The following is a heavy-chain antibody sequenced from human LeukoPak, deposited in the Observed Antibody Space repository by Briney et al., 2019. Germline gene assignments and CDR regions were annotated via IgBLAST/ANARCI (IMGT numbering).Heavy chain of an antibody. CDR2: ITSSSSYI. CDR1: GFTFSSYA. D-gene: IGHD4-17*01. J-gene: IGHJ4*02. CDR3: ARDYGAGDYAY. Sequence: GGSLRLSCAASGFTFSSYAMSWVRQAPGKGLEWVSSITSSSSYIYYADSVKGRFTISRDNAKNSLYLQMNSLRADDTAVYYCARDYGAGDYAYWGQGTLVTVSS. V-gene: IGHV3-21*01.